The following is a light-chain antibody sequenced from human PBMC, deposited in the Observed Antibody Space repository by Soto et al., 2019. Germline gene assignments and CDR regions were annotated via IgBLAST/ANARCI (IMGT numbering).Light chain of an antibody. J-gene: IGLJ1*01. Sequence: SVLTQPASVSGSPGQSIAISCTGTSGDVGGYDYVSWYQQHPDKAPKLMIYEVTKRPSWVSNRFSGSKSGNTASLTISGLQPEDEVDYYCSSHTSGSTRVFGSGTKVTVL. CDR2: EVT. V-gene: IGLV2-14*01. CDR1: SGDVGGYDY. CDR3: SSHTSGSTRV.